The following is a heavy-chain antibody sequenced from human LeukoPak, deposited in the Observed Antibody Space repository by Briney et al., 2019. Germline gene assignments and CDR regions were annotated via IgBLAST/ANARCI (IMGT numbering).Heavy chain of an antibody. D-gene: IGHD4/OR15-4a*01. CDR1: GYTFSDYG. J-gene: IGHJ6*03. V-gene: IGHV1-18*01. Sequence: GASVKVSCKPSGYTFSDYGITWVRQAPGQGIEWIGWISGYNGNTNYAESLQGRVTMTIDTSTSTAYMDLRSLRSDDTAVYYCARVGLVDNEYGFYFYMDVWGKGTTVIVSS. CDR3: ARVGLVDNEYGFYFYMDV. CDR2: ISGYNGNT.